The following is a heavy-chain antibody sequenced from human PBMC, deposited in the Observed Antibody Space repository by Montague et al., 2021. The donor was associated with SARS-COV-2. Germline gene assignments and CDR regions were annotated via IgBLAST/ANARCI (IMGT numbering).Heavy chain of an antibody. V-gene: IGHV4-39*02. CDR1: GESIDRDTYY. J-gene: IGHJ4*02. CDR2: LSSSGST. CDR3: ARPGSVSGWFYFDD. Sequence: SETLSLTCIVSGESIDRDTYYWGWIRQSPGKGLEWIGSLSSSGSTYYNPSFRSRVTISMDTSKNHFSLKVNSVTATDTAVYFCARPGSVSGWFYFDDWGQGTLVSVSS. D-gene: IGHD6-19*01.